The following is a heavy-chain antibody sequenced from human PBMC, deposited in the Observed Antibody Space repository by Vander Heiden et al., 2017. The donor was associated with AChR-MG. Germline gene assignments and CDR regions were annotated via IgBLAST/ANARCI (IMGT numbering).Heavy chain of an antibody. J-gene: IGHJ5*02. Sequence: QVQLVESGGGVVQPGGSLRLSCAASGFTFRSYGMHWVRQAPGKGLEWVAFIRYDGSNKYYADSVKGRFTISRDNSKNTLYLQMNSLRAEDTAVYYCAKDGRYCSSTSCYTGQGFDPWGQGTLVTVSS. CDR1: GFTFRSYG. D-gene: IGHD2-2*02. V-gene: IGHV3-30*02. CDR3: AKDGRYCSSTSCYTGQGFDP. CDR2: IRYDGSNK.